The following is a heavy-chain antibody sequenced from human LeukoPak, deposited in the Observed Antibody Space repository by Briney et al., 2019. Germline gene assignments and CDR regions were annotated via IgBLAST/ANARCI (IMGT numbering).Heavy chain of an antibody. CDR3: ATYRQVLLPFES. CDR2: IFPSGGEI. V-gene: IGHV3-23*01. D-gene: IGHD5-18*01. J-gene: IGHJ4*02. CDR1: GFTFSTFA. Sequence: GGSLRLSCVPSGFTFSTFAMVWVRQPPGKGLEWVSSIFPSGGEIHYADSVRGRFTISRDNSKSTLSLQMNSLRAEDTAIYYCATYRQVLLPFESWGQGTLVTVSS.